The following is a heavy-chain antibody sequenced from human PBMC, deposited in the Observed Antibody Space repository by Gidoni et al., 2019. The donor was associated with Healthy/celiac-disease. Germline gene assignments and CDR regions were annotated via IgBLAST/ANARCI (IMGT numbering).Heavy chain of an antibody. Sequence: QVQLVESGGGVVQPGRSLRLSCAASGFTFSSYGMHWVRQAPGKGLEWVAVIWYDGSNKYYADSVKGRFTISRDNSKNTLYLQMNGLRAEDTAVYYCARVKESPFIGRYYYYGMDVWGQGTTVTVSS. CDR3: ARVKESPFIGRYYYYGMDV. D-gene: IGHD1-26*01. CDR2: IWYDGSNK. CDR1: GFTFSSYG. J-gene: IGHJ6*02. V-gene: IGHV3-33*01.